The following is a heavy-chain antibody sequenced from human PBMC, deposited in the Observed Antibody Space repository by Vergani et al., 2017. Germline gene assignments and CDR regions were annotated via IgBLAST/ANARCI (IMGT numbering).Heavy chain of an antibody. V-gene: IGHV3-15*01. J-gene: IGHJ3*02. CDR1: GFTFSSYG. CDR3: TTVGDDYGDDAFDI. Sequence: VQLVESGGGVVQPGGSLRLSCAASGFTFSSYGMHWVRQAPGKGLEWVGRIKSKTDGGTTDYAAPVKGRFTISRDDSKNTLYLQMNSLKTEDTAVYYCTTVGDDYGDDAFDIWGQGTMVTVSS. CDR2: IKSKTDGGTT. D-gene: IGHD4-17*01.